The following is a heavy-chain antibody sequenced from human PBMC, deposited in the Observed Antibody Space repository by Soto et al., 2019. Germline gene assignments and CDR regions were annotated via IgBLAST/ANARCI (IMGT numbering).Heavy chain of an antibody. D-gene: IGHD1-26*01. CDR1: GGTFSSYA. Sequence: QVQLVQSGAEVKKPGSSVKVSCKASGGTFSSYAISWVRQAPGQGLEWMGGIIHIFGTATYAQKFQGIVTITADDSTSTDYLEVSNLRSEDAEVYYCVRAEEGIVEAKEYERWGQGSLVTVCS. J-gene: IGHJ4*02. CDR3: VRAEEGIVEAKEYER. V-gene: IGHV1-69*01. CDR2: IIHIFGTA.